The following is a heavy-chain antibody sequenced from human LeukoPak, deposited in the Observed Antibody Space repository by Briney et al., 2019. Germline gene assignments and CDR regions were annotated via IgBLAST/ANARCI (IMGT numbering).Heavy chain of an antibody. D-gene: IGHD3-16*02. J-gene: IGHJ5*02. CDR3: ARGSYNWFDP. V-gene: IGHV1-18*01. Sequence: GASVKVSCKPSGYTLTRYGISWVRQAPGQGLKWMGWISAYNGNTNYAQKLQGRVTMTTDTSTSTAYMELRSLRSDDTAVYYCARGSYNWFDPWGQGTLVTVSS. CDR1: GYTLTRYG. CDR2: ISAYNGNT.